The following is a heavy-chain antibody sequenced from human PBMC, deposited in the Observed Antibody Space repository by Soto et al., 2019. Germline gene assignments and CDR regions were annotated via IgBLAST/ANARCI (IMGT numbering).Heavy chain of an antibody. CDR1: GYRFTSYW. CDR2: IFPSDSDT. Sequence: GESLKISCRTSGYRFTSYWIAWVRQMPGKGLEWMGIIFPSDSDTRYSPSFQGQVTISADRSTSTVFLQWASLKASYTAVYFCARKDKSGYFNWFDPWGQGTLVTVSS. J-gene: IGHJ5*02. CDR3: ARKDKSGYFNWFDP. V-gene: IGHV5-51*01. D-gene: IGHD3-22*01.